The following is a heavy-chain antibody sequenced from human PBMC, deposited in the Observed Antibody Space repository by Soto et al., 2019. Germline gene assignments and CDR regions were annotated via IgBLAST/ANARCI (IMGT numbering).Heavy chain of an antibody. CDR2: ISYDGSNK. V-gene: IGHV3-30-3*01. CDR1: GFTFSSYA. CDR3: AGSGTEYYYYGMDV. J-gene: IGHJ6*02. D-gene: IGHD3-10*01. Sequence: TGGSLRLSCAASGFTFSSYAMHWVRQAPGKGLEWVAVISYDGSNKYYADSVKGRFTISRDNSKNTLYLQMNSLRAEDTAVYYCAGSGTEYYYYGMDVWGQGTTVTVS.